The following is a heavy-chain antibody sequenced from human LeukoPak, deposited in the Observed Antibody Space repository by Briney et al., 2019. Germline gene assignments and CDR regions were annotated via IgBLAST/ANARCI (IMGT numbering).Heavy chain of an antibody. Sequence: SETLSLTCTVSGGSISSNSYYWSWIRQPAGKGLEWIGRIYTSGSTDYNPSLKSRVTISKDTSKNEFSLKLSSVAAADTAVYYCARDSPPAYCSGGSCYFDYWGQGTLVTVSS. CDR3: ARDSPPAYCSGGSCYFDY. D-gene: IGHD2-15*01. V-gene: IGHV4-61*02. CDR2: IYTSGST. CDR1: GGSISSNSYY. J-gene: IGHJ4*02.